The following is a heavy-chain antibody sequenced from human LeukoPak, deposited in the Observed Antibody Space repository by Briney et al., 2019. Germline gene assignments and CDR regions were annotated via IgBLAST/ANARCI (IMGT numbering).Heavy chain of an antibody. Sequence: SETLSLTCTGSGGSISSYYWRWIRQPPGKGLEWIGYIYYSGSTNYNASRKSRVTIGVDTAKNQFSLNLSSVTAADTAVYYCARVGDYGDYVNWFDPWGQGTLVTVSS. CDR3: ARVGDYGDYVNWFDP. V-gene: IGHV4-59*01. CDR1: GGSISSYY. CDR2: IYYSGST. D-gene: IGHD4-17*01. J-gene: IGHJ5*02.